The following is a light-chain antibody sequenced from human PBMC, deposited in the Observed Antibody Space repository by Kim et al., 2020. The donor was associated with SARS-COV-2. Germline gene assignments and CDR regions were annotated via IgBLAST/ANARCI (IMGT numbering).Light chain of an antibody. CDR3: SSFTISSIFV. Sequence: QSALTQPASVSGSPGQSITISCTGTSSDVGVYNFVSWYQQHPGKAPKLMIYEVSNRPSGVPDRFSGSKSGNTASLTISGLQPEDEADYYCSSFTISSIFVFGTGTKVTVL. CDR2: EVS. V-gene: IGLV2-14*01. J-gene: IGLJ1*01. CDR1: SSDVGVYNF.